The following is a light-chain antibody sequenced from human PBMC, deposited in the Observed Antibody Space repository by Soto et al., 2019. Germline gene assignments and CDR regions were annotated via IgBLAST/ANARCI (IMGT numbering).Light chain of an antibody. V-gene: IGKV1-33*01. Sequence: DIHKTHSPSSLSASVGDRVTISCQASQDISNYLNWYQQKQGKAPKLLXYDASNLETGVPSRFSGSGSGTDGTLTISSLKPEDSATYYCQQYDNLSITFGQGTRLEIK. CDR1: QDISNY. CDR3: QQYDNLSIT. CDR2: DAS. J-gene: IGKJ5*01.